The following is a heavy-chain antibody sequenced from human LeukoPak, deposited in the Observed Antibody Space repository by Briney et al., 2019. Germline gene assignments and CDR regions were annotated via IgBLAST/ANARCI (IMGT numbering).Heavy chain of an antibody. CDR1: GASISSSNW. CDR2: IYHSGST. J-gene: IGHJ4*02. V-gene: IGHV4-4*02. CDR3: ARTDHIAVAGGGRVGY. D-gene: IGHD6-19*01. Sequence: SETLSLTCAVSGASISSSNWLSWVRQPPGKGLEWIGEIYHSGSTYYNPSLKSRVTISVDTSKNQFSLKLSSVTAADTAVYYCARTDHIAVAGGGRVGYWGQGTLVSVSS.